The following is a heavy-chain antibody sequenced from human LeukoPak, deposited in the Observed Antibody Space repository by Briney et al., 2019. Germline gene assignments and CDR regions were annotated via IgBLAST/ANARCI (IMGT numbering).Heavy chain of an antibody. J-gene: IGHJ6*02. D-gene: IGHD6-19*01. CDR2: IIPILGIA. CDR1: GYTFTSYY. V-gene: IGHV1-69*04. Sequence: GASVKVSCKASGYTFTSYYMHWVRQAPGQGLEWMGRIIPILGIANYAQKFQGRVTITADKSTSTAYMELSSLRSEDTAVYYCARDDFPRTIAVASGYYYYGMDVWGQGTTVTVSS. CDR3: ARDDFPRTIAVASGYYYYGMDV.